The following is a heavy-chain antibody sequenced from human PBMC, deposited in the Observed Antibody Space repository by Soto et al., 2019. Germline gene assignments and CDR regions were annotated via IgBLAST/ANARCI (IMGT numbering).Heavy chain of an antibody. CDR3: ASVWVGGFDG. J-gene: IGHJ3*01. CDR2: IYYSGST. CDR1: GGSISSYY. V-gene: IGHV4-59*01. D-gene: IGHD1-26*01. Sequence: QVQLQESGPGLVKPSETLSLTCTVSGGSISSYYWSWIRQPPGKGLEWIGYIYYSGSTNYNPSLKSRVTISVDTSKNQFSLKLRSVTAADTSVYYCASVWVGGFDGWCEGRMGTVSS.